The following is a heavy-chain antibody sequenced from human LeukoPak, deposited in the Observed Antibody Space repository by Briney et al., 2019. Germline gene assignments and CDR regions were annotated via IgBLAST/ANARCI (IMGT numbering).Heavy chain of an antibody. CDR3: ARDDNWGFDY. J-gene: IGHJ4*02. CDR2: IRGSRSGLGSGN. Sequence: PGGSLRLSCAASGFAFSDYSMNWVRQAPGKGLEWVADIRGSRSGLGSGNYYADSVRGRFTISRDDAKHSLYLEMHSLRVEDTAFYFCARDDNWGFDYWGQGALVTVSS. D-gene: IGHD7-27*01. V-gene: IGHV3-21*05. CDR1: GFAFSDYS.